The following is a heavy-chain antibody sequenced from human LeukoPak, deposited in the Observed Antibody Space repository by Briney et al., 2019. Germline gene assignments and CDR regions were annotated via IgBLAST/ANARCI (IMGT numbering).Heavy chain of an antibody. CDR2: ISPKNGDT. D-gene: IGHD3-10*01. CDR3: VRSPIGASAY. J-gene: IGHJ4*02. V-gene: IGHV1-2*02. Sequence: ASVKVSCKPSGYIFTYSYIHGVRQAPGVGLQWMGWISPKNGDTKYAEDFQDRVTMTRDTSISTAYMELTGLTPDDTAVYYCVRSPIGASAYWGRGSLVTVSS. CDR1: GYIFTYSY.